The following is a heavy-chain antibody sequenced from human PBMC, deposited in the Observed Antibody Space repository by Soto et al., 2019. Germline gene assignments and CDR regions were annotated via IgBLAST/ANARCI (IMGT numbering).Heavy chain of an antibody. D-gene: IGHD4-4*01. CDR2: IYHSGST. Sequence: PSETLSLTCAVSGGSISSSNWWSWVRQPPGKGLEWIGEIYHSGSTNYNPSLKSRVTISVDKSKNQFSLKLSSVTAADTAVYYCARDWSNTVTTWWFDTWGQGTLVTVSS. V-gene: IGHV4-4*02. J-gene: IGHJ5*02. CDR3: ARDWSNTVTTWWFDT. CDR1: GGSISSSNW.